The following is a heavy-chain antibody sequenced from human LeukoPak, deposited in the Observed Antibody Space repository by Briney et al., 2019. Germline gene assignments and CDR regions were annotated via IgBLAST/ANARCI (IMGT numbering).Heavy chain of an antibody. CDR3: ARKYCSGGSCYFFDY. V-gene: IGHV1-18*01. Sequence: ASVKVSCKASGYTFTSFDINWVRQAPGQGLEWMGWISAYNGNTNYAQKLQGRVTMTTDTSTSTAYMELRSLRSDDTAVYYCARKYCSGGSCYFFDYWGQGTLVTVSS. CDR2: ISAYNGNT. J-gene: IGHJ4*02. CDR1: GYTFTSFD. D-gene: IGHD2-15*01.